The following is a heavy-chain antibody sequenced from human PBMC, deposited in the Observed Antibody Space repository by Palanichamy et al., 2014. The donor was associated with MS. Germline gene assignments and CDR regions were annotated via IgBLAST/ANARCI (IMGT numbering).Heavy chain of an antibody. V-gene: IGHV4-31*03. J-gene: IGHJ4*02. Sequence: QVQLQESGPGLVKPSQTLSLTCTVSGGSISSAFYYWTWIRQHPGKGLEWVGYIYSTGSTYYNPSLKSRVTISLDASRNQFSLKLTSVTAADTAVYYCARDSGNFSPDYWSQGTLVTVS. CDR3: ARDSGNFSPDY. CDR1: GGSISSAFYY. CDR2: IYSTGST. D-gene: IGHD1-26*01.